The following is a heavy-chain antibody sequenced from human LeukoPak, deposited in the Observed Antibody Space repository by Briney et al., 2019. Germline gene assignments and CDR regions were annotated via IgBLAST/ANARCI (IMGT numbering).Heavy chain of an antibody. CDR1: GGTFSSYA. V-gene: IGHV1-69*13. D-gene: IGHD2-2*02. J-gene: IGHJ3*02. CDR2: IIPIFGTA. CDR3: ARDLGCSSTSCYIPIGDAFDI. Sequence: EASVKVSCKASGGTFSSYAISWVRQAPGQGLEWMGGIIPIFGTANYAQKFQGRVTITADESTSTAYMELSSLRSEDTAVYYCARDLGCSSTSCYIPIGDAFDIWGQGTMDTVSS.